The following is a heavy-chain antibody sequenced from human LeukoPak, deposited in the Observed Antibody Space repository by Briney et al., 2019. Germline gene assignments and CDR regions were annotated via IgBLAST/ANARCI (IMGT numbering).Heavy chain of an antibody. D-gene: IGHD3-3*01. CDR3: ARGVASVFWSGYYYFDY. Sequence: PSETLSLTCAVYGGSFSGYYWSWIRQPPGKGLEWIGEINHSGSTNYNPSLKSRVTISVDTSKNQFSLKLSSVTAADTAVYYCARGVASVFWSGYYYFDYWGQGTLVTVSS. CDR1: GGSFSGYY. V-gene: IGHV4-34*01. CDR2: INHSGST. J-gene: IGHJ4*02.